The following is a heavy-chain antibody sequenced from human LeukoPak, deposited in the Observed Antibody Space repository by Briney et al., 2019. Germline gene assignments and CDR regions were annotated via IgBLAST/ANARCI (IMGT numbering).Heavy chain of an antibody. CDR3: AKGKRYPNY. CDR2: LNLDGSDK. D-gene: IGHD1-1*01. Sequence: GGSLRLSCVVSGFTFSESWMSWVRQAPGKGLGWVASLNLDGSDKYYVDSVKGRFTISRDNAKNSLYLQMDSLRVEDTAVYYCAKGKRYPNYWGQGTLVTVSS. V-gene: IGHV3-7*03. CDR1: GFTFSESW. J-gene: IGHJ4*02.